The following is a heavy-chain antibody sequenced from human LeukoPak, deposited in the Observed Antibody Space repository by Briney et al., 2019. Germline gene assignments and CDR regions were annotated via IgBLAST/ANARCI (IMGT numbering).Heavy chain of an antibody. CDR3: ARDNLVQGAPEFDY. CDR2: IKQDGSEY. J-gene: IGHJ4*02. CDR1: GFTFINYW. Sequence: PGGSLRLSCAGSGFTFINYWMSWVRQAPGRGLEWVANIKQDGSEYYYVESVKGRFTISRDNAKNSLYLQMNSLRAEDTAVYYCARDNLVQGAPEFDYWGRGTLVTVSS. V-gene: IGHV3-7*01. D-gene: IGHD3-10*01.